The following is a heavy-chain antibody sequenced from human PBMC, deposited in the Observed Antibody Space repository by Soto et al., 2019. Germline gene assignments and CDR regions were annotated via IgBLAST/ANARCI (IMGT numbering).Heavy chain of an antibody. D-gene: IGHD3-10*01. J-gene: IGHJ4*02. CDR3: ASFLGKPL. V-gene: IGHV4-59*11. CDR2: IHHSGCT. CDR1: GGSITSHY. Sequence: PSETLSLTCSVSGGSITSHYCSWFRQPPGKGLEWIGYIHHSGCTSYNPSLKSRVTMSVDTSKNQFSLKLTSVTAADTALYYCASFLGKPLWGQATLVTVSS.